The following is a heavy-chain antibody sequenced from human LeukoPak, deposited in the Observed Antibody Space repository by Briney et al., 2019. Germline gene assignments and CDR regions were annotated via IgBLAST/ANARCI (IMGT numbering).Heavy chain of an antibody. CDR1: GDSISSYY. D-gene: IGHD6-13*01. V-gene: IGHV4-4*07. J-gene: IGHJ4*02. CDR3: ARVGIAAAGLDADY. Sequence: SETLSLTCTVSGDSISSYYWSWIRQPAGKGLEWIGRIYTSGSANYNPSLKSGVTMSVDTSKNQFSLKLSSVTAADTAVYYCARVGIAAAGLDADYWGQGTLVTVSS. CDR2: IYTSGSA.